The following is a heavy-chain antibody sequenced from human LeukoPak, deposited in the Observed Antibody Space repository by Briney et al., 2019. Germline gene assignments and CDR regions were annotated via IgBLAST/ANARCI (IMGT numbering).Heavy chain of an antibody. CDR3: ARHGTYCSSTSCYSDAFDI. J-gene: IGHJ3*02. D-gene: IGHD2-2*01. CDR1: GGSISSSSYY. Sequence: PSETLSLTCTVSGGSISSSSYYWGWIRQPPGKGLEWIGNIYYSGSTYYNPSLKSRVTISVDTSKNQFSLELSSVTAADTAVYYCARHGTYCSSTSCYSDAFDIWGQGTMVTVSS. CDR2: IYYSGST. V-gene: IGHV4-39*01.